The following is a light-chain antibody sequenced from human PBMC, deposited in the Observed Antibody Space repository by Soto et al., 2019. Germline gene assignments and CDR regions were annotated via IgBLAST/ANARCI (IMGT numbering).Light chain of an antibody. J-gene: IGKJ1*01. CDR3: QHYGASPWT. V-gene: IGKV3-20*01. Sequence: NVLTQSPGILSLSPGERATLSCRASQSLSGNYLAWYQQKPGQAPRVLIYRASIRATGISDRFSGSGSGTDFTLTISRLEPEDFAVYYCQHYGASPWTFGQGTKVEIK. CDR1: QSLSGNY. CDR2: RAS.